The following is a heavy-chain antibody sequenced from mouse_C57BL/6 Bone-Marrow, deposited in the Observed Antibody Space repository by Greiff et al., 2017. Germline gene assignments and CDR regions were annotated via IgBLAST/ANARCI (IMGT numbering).Heavy chain of an antibody. J-gene: IGHJ3*01. CDR3: TTCGNYEAY. CDR2: IDPENGDT. V-gene: IGHV14-4*01. Sequence: VQLKQSGAELVRPGASVKLSCTASGFNIKDDYMHWVKQRPEQGLEWIGWIDPENGDTEYASKFQGKATITADTSSNTAYLQLSSLTSEDTAVYYCTTCGNYEAYWGQGTLVTVSA. D-gene: IGHD2-1*01. CDR1: GFNIKDDY.